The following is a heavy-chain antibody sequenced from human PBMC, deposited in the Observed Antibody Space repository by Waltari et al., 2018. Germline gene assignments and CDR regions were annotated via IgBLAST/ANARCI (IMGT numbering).Heavy chain of an antibody. CDR1: GFTLSNYE. D-gene: IGHD3-10*01. J-gene: IGHJ4*02. V-gene: IGHV3-48*03. Sequence: EVQLVESGGGLVQPGGSLRLSCVASGFTLSNYEMNWVRQAPGKGLQWVSYISISGSTIYYADSVKGRFTISRDSAKNSLFLQMNSLRDEDSAGYYCARSITMVRGVDYWGQGTLVTVSS. CDR2: ISISGSTI. CDR3: ARSITMVRGVDY.